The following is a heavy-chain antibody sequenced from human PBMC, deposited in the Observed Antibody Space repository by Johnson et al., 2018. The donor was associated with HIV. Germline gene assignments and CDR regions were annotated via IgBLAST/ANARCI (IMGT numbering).Heavy chain of an antibody. V-gene: IGHV3-23*04. CDR2: FSGSGVTT. CDR1: GFTFDDYA. D-gene: IGHD6-13*01. CDR3: ARDGRLAAAGAWGAFDI. Sequence: VQLVESGGGVVRPGGSLRLSCAASGFTFDDYAMTWVRQAPGKGLEWVSSFSGSGVTTYYVDSVKGRFTFPRDDSRNTLYVQMNILRTRDTAVAYCARDGRLAAAGAWGAFDIWGQGTMVTVSS. J-gene: IGHJ3*02.